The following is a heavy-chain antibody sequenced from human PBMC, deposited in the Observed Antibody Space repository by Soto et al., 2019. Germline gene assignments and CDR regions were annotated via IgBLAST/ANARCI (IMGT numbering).Heavy chain of an antibody. Sequence: EVQLLESGGGLVQPGGSLRLSCVGSGFTFSSYDMTWVRQAPGKGLEWVSSFSFYGRRDNTYYADSVKGRFTISRDNSRNTVSLQMDNLRVEDTAVYYCAKSLYNDNGGPNDHWVQGPLVTVSS. CDR2: FSFYGRRDNT. J-gene: IGHJ4*02. D-gene: IGHD1-1*01. V-gene: IGHV3-23*01. CDR1: GFTFSSYD. CDR3: AKSLYNDNGGPNDH.